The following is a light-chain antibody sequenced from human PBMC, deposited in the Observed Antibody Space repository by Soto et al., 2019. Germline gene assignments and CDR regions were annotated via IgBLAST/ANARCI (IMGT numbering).Light chain of an antibody. CDR3: PQYYRYPLT. CDR2: DVS. Sequence: DILMTQSPSTLSASVGDRVTITCRSSQSFSTWLAWYRQKPGRAPNLLIYDVSNLESGVPSRFSGSGSGTEFTLTISSLQPDDFACYYCPQYYRYPLTFGGGTTVEIK. V-gene: IGKV1-5*01. J-gene: IGKJ4*01. CDR1: QSFSTW.